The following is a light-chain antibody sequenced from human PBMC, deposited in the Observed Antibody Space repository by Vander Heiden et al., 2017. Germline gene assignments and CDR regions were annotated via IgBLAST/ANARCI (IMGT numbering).Light chain of an antibody. V-gene: IGLV3-21*02. CDR3: QVWDSSSDNVV. CDR2: DES. J-gene: IGLJ2*01. Sequence: SYVLPQPPSVSVAPRHTARIPCGGNNIGSKSVHWYQQKTGQAPALVVYDESDRPSGIPERFSGSNSGNTATLTIRRVEAGDEADYYCQVWDSSSDNVVFGGGTKLNVI. CDR1: NIGSKS.